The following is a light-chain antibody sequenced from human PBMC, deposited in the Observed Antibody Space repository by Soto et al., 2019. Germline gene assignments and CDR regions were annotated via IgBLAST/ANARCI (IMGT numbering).Light chain of an antibody. J-gene: IGKJ1*01. CDR2: GAS. CDR1: QSVSSN. CDR3: HQYDTWPLMST. Sequence: IERREWPDCRSVWSADSYKLTCRAIQSVSSNLAWYQQKPGQAPRLLIYGASTRATGIAARFSGSGSGTEFTLTIRSLPSDEFALHSRHQYDTWPLMSTFNQGTVVDIK. V-gene: IGKV3-15*01.